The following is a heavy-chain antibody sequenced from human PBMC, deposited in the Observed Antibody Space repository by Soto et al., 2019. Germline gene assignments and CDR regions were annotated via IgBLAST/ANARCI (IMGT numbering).Heavy chain of an antibody. CDR2: ISGSGGST. CDR1: GFTFSSYA. Sequence: EVQLLESGGGLVQPGGSLRLSCAASGFTFSSYAMSWVRQAPGKGLEWVSAISGSGGSTYYADSVKGRFTISRDNSKSALYLQMNSLRAEDTAVYYCANDRGSLMSDYWGQGTLVTVSS. J-gene: IGHJ4*02. D-gene: IGHD3-16*01. CDR3: ANDRGSLMSDY. V-gene: IGHV3-23*01.